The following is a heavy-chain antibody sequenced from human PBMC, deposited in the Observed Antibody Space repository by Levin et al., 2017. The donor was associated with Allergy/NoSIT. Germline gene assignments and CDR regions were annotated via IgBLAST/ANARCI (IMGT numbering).Heavy chain of an antibody. CDR1: GFRFSDYY. CDR2: ISSDSGTL. CDR3: ARDRIASSSSTLFDY. D-gene: IGHD6-6*01. V-gene: IGHV3-11*01. Sequence: LSLTCAAFGFRFSDYYMSSIRQAPGKGLEWISYISSDSGTLYYADSVKGRFTISRDNAKKSLYLQMNSLRGDDTAVYYCARDRIASSSSTLFDYWGQGALVTVSS. J-gene: IGHJ4*02.